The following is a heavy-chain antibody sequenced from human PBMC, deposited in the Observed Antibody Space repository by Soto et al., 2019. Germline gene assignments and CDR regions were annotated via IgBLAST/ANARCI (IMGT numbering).Heavy chain of an antibody. V-gene: IGHV4-31*03. CDR2: INHRGSL. J-gene: IGHJ6*02. D-gene: IGHD1-1*01. CDR1: GGSMTSGDQY. CDR3: ARELPQRQGRNMDV. Sequence: SETLSLTCTVTGGSMTSGDQYWTWIRHRPGEGLEWFGYINHRGSLYYNPSLKSRVSMSVDTSKNQFSLNLSSVTAADTAVYYCARELPQRQGRNMDVWRQRTTVTVSS.